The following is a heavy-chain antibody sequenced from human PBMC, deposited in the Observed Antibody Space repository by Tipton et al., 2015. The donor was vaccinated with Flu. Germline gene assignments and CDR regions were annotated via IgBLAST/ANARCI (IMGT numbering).Heavy chain of an antibody. D-gene: IGHD2-21*01. Sequence: TLSLTCTVSGGSISGYYWTWIRQPAGKGLEWIGHIYTRGSTDYNPSLKSRVTMSVDTSKNHFSLKLSSVTAADTAVYYCARDQGRVGNMVVDFLEYWGQGIPVTVSS. J-gene: IGHJ4*02. CDR2: IYTRGST. V-gene: IGHV4-4*07. CDR3: ARDQGRVGNMVVDFLEY. CDR1: GGSISGYY.